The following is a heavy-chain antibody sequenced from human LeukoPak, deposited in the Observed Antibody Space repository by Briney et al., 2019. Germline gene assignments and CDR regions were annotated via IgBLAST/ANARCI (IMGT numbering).Heavy chain of an antibody. V-gene: IGHV3-21*01. CDR1: GFSFNSYT. CDR3: VRDVSRRIGMDV. Sequence: GGSLRLSCLASGFSFNSYTMNWFGEAPGKGLEWVSTISPGVSGYTWYAESVKGRFTISRVNPENSLYLQMDSLRADDTAVYYCVRDVSRRIGMDVWGQGTTVTVSS. D-gene: IGHD2/OR15-2a*01. J-gene: IGHJ6*02. CDR2: ISPGVSGYT.